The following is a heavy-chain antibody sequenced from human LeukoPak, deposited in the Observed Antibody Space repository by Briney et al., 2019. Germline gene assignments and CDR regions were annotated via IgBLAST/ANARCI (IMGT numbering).Heavy chain of an antibody. D-gene: IGHD3-9*01. Sequence: SETLSLTCTVSGGSISSGSYYWSWIRQPAGTGLEWIGRIYTSGSTNYNPSLKSRVTISVDTSKNQFSLKLSSVTAADTAVYYCASEAYYDILTGYYTHSFDYWGQGTLVTVSS. J-gene: IGHJ4*02. CDR1: GGSISSGSYY. CDR3: ASEAYYDILTGYYTHSFDY. CDR2: IYTSGST. V-gene: IGHV4-61*02.